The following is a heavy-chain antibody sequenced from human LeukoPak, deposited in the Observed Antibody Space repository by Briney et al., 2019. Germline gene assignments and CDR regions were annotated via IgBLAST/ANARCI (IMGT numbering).Heavy chain of an antibody. V-gene: IGHV3-21*01. CDR1: GFTFSDYD. Sequence: GGSLRLSFAASGFTFSDYDMNWVRQAPGKGLEWVSSISSGSTYKHYAGSVKGRFTISRDNTKESLYLQMSSLRAEDTAIYYCARGSLTIMTANFDYWGQGILITVSS. D-gene: IGHD3-10*01. CDR2: ISSGSTYK. CDR3: ARGSLTIMTANFDY. J-gene: IGHJ4*02.